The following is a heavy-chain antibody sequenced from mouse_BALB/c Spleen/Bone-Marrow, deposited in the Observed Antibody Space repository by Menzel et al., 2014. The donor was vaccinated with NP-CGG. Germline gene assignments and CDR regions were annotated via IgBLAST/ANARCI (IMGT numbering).Heavy chain of an antibody. J-gene: IGHJ3*01. CDR2: INPSSDYT. Sequence: QVQLQPSGAELARPGASVKMSCKASGYTFTSYTIHWVKQRPGQGLEWIGYINPSSDYTNYNQKFKDKATLTADKSSSTAYMQLSSLTSEDSAVYYCAREGLRAWFVYWGQGTLVTVSA. D-gene: IGHD2-4*01. CDR3: AREGLRAWFVY. V-gene: IGHV1-4*01. CDR1: GYTFTSYT.